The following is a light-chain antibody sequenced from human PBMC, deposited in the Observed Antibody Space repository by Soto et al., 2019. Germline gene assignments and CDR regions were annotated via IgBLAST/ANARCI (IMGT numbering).Light chain of an antibody. CDR1: QSVTNSY. CDR2: GAS. Sequence: EIVMTQSQVTLSVSPGERATLSCRASQSVTNSYLAWYQQKPGQAPRLLIFGASTRAAGIPARFSGSGSGTEFTLTISSLQSEDFAVYYCQQYSNWPLTFCGGAKADIK. CDR3: QQYSNWPLT. V-gene: IGKV3-15*01. J-gene: IGKJ4*01.